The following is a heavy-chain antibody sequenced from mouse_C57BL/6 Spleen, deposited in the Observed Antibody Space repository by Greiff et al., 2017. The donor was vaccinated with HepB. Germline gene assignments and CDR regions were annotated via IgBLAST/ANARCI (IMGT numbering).Heavy chain of an antibody. CDR1: GYTFTSYG. J-gene: IGHJ1*03. Sequence: VQGVESGAELARPGASVKLSCKASGYTFTSYGISWVKQRTGQGLEWIGEIYPRSGNTYYNEKFKGKATLTADKSSSTAYMELRSLTSEDSAVYFCARRGYDYWYFDVWGTGTTVTVSS. CDR3: ARRGYDYWYFDV. V-gene: IGHV1-81*01. D-gene: IGHD2-3*01. CDR2: IYPRSGNT.